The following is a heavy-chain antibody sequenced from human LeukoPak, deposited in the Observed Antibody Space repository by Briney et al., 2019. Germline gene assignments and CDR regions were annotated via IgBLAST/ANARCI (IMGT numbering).Heavy chain of an antibody. CDR3: AKDTYYDSSGYYDY. CDR2: ISSSSSYI. CDR1: GFTFSSYS. D-gene: IGHD3-22*01. Sequence: GGSLRLSCAASGFTFSSYSMNWVRQAPGKGLEWVSSISSSSSYIYYADSVKGRFTISRDNAKNSLYLQMNSLITEDTALYYCAKDTYYDSSGYYDYWGQGTLLTVSS. J-gene: IGHJ4*02. V-gene: IGHV3-21*04.